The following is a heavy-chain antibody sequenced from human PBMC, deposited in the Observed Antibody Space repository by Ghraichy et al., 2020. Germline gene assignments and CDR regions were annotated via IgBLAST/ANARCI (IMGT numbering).Heavy chain of an antibody. V-gene: IGHV1-69*04. J-gene: IGHJ6*02. CDR2: IIPILGIA. Sequence: SVKVSCKASGGTFSSYAISWVRQPPGQGLEWMGRIIPILGIANYAQKFQGRVTITADKSTSTAYMELSSLRSEDTAVYYCASPEDIVVVPAAMAPRGGMDFWCQGTTVTVSS. CDR3: ASPEDIVVVPAAMAPRGGMDF. D-gene: IGHD2-2*01. CDR1: GGTFSSYA.